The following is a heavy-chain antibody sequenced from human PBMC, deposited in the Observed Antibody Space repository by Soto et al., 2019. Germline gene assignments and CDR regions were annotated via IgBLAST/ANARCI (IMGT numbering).Heavy chain of an antibody. CDR1: GYTFTGYY. CDR2: INPNSGGT. D-gene: IGHD1-1*01. CDR3: AREKGVDETKIRWFYH. V-gene: IGHV1-2*04. J-gene: IGHJ5*02. Sequence: ASVKVSCKASGYTFTGYYMHWVRQAPGQGLEWMGWINPNSGGTNYAQKFQGWVTMTRDTSISTAYMELSRLRSDDTAVYYCAREKGVDETKIRWFYHWGQGTLVTVSS.